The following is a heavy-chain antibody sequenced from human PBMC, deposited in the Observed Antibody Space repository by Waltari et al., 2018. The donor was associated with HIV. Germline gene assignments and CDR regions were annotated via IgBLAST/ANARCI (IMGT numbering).Heavy chain of an antibody. D-gene: IGHD3-3*01. Sequence: EEQLVESGGTLLQPGRSLRLSCAASGFSFDDYAMHWVRQAPGKGLEGVSGIRWGGGSTGYAESVRGRFTISRDNAKNSLYLEMNSLRVEDTALYYCAKDRHRIFGVDAYGMDVWGQGTTVTVS. J-gene: IGHJ6*02. CDR3: AKDRHRIFGVDAYGMDV. CDR2: IRWGGGST. V-gene: IGHV3-9*01. CDR1: GFSFDDYA.